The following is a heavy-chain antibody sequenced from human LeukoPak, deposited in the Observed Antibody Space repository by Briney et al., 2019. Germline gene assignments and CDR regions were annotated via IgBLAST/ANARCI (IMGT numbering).Heavy chain of an antibody. J-gene: IGHJ5*02. Sequence: PSETLSLTCTVSGGSISSYYWSWIRQPPGKGLEWIGYIYYSGSTNYNPSLKSRVTISVDTSKNQFSLKLSSVTAADTAVYYCARLYSGSYSRRIWFDPWGQGTLVTVSS. CDR1: GGSISSYY. D-gene: IGHD1-26*01. V-gene: IGHV4-59*08. CDR3: ARLYSGSYSRRIWFDP. CDR2: IYYSGST.